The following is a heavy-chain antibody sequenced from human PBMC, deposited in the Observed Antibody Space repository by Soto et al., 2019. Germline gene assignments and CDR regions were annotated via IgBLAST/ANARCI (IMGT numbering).Heavy chain of an antibody. D-gene: IGHD3-3*01. J-gene: IGHJ4*02. CDR1: GFIFSDSA. CDR3: ARGVYDFWSGHPKGLDY. CDR2: IRSKANSYAT. V-gene: IGHV3-73*02. Sequence: EVQLVESGGGLVQPGGSLKLSCAASGFIFSDSAMEWVRQASGKGLEWVGRIRSKANSYATAYAVSVKGRFTISRDDSRNTAYLQMNSLKTEDTAVYYCARGVYDFWSGHPKGLDYWGQGTVVTVSS.